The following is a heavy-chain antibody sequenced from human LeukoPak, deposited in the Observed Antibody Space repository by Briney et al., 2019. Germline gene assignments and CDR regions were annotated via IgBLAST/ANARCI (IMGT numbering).Heavy chain of an antibody. D-gene: IGHD4-17*01. CDR3: ARDPDYGDPY. J-gene: IGHJ4*02. V-gene: IGHV3-11*01. CDR2: ITSSGTTI. Sequence: KPGGSLRLSCTVSCFTLSDHYMSWFRKSPGRGLEWISWITSSGTTIDYADSVKGRFTISRDNTKNSIYLQMNSLRADDTAVYYCARDPDYGDPYWGQGTLVTVSS. CDR1: CFTLSDHY.